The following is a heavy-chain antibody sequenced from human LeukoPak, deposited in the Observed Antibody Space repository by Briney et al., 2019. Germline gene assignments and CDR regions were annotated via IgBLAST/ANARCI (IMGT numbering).Heavy chain of an antibody. D-gene: IGHD6-19*01. CDR3: ARDLSGWYTNWFDP. CDR2: IIPILGIA. Sequence: SVKVSCKASGGTFSSYAISWVRQAPGQGLGWMGRIIPILGIANYAQKFQGRVTITADKSTSTAYMELSSLRSEDTAVYYCARDLSGWYTNWFDPWGQGTLVTVSS. CDR1: GGTFSSYA. J-gene: IGHJ5*02. V-gene: IGHV1-69*04.